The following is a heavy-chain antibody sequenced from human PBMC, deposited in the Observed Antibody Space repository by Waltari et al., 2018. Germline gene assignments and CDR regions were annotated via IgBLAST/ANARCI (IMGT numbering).Heavy chain of an antibody. CDR1: GFAFRSYW. J-gene: IGHJ4*02. CDR3: LGGAGWLTDY. V-gene: IGHV3-74*03. CDR2: INSDGSNT. Sequence: EVQLVESGGDLVQPGGSLRLSCSASGFAFRSYWIQWVRQVPGKGLVWVSLINSDGSNTEYADSVKGRFTISRDNAKNSLYLQMNSLRVEDTAVYYCLGGAGWLTDYWGQGTLVTVSS. D-gene: IGHD2-15*01.